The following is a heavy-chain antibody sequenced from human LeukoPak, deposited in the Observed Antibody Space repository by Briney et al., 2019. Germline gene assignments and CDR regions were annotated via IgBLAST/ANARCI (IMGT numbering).Heavy chain of an antibody. Sequence: GASVKVSCKASGYTFTSYDINWVRQATGQGLEWMGWMNPNSGNTGYAQKFQGRVTMTRNTSISTAYMELSSLRPEDTAVYYCARGEWHQDGIGYNRFDNWGQGALVTVSS. J-gene: IGHJ4*02. CDR2: MNPNSGNT. V-gene: IGHV1-8*01. CDR3: ARGEWHQDGIGYNRFDN. D-gene: IGHD3-3*01. CDR1: GYTFTSYD.